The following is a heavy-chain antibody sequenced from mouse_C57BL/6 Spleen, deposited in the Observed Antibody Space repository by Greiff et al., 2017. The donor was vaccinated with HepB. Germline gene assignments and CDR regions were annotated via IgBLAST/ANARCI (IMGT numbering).Heavy chain of an antibody. CDR2: IYPGNSDT. D-gene: IGHD2-5*01. Sequence: VQLQQSGTVLARPGASVKMSCKTSGYTFTSYWMHWVKQRPGQGLEWIGAIYPGNSDTSYNQKFKGKAKLTAVTSASTAYMELSSLTNEDSAVYSCTTFYYSKTHYYAMDYWGQGTSVTVSS. CDR1: GYTFTSYW. V-gene: IGHV1-5*01. J-gene: IGHJ4*01. CDR3: TTFYYSKTHYYAMDY.